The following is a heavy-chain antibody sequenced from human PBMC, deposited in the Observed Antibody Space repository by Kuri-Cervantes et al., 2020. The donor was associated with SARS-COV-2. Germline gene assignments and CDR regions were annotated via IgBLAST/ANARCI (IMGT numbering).Heavy chain of an antibody. V-gene: IGHV4-59*01. CDR2: IYYSGST. CDR3: ARALGTTGDY. J-gene: IGHJ4*02. D-gene: IGHD1-1*01. CDR1: GGSISSYY. Sequence: GSLRLSCTVSGGSISSYYWSWIRQPPGKGLEWIGYIYYSGSTNYNPSLKSRVTISVDTSKNQFSLKLSSVTAADTAVYYCARALGTTGDYWGQGTLVTVS.